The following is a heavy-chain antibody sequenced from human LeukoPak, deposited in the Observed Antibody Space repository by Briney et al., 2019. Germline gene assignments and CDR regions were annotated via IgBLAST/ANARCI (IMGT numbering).Heavy chain of an antibody. CDR3: ARDRGYCSSTSCYRADAFDI. CDR1: GGSISSYY. V-gene: IGHV4-59*01. D-gene: IGHD2-2*03. J-gene: IGHJ3*02. Sequence: SETLSLTCTVSGGSISSYYWSWIRQPPGKGLEWLGYIYYSGSTNYNPSLKSRVTISVDTSKNQFSLKLSSVTAADTAVYYCARDRGYCSSTSCYRADAFDIWGQGTMVTVSS. CDR2: IYYSGST.